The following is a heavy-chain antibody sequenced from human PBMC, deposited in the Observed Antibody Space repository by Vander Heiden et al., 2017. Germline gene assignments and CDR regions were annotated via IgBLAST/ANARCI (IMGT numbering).Heavy chain of an antibody. D-gene: IGHD6-13*01. CDR2: IKQGGSEK. Sequence: EVQLVESGGGLVQPGGSLRLSCAASGFTFSSYWLSSVRQAPGKGLEWVANIKQGGSEKYYVDSVKGRFTISRDNAKNSLYLQMNSLRAEDTAVYYCARNRGSSSWFVNQGYFDYWGQGTLVTVSS. V-gene: IGHV3-7*01. CDR1: GFTFSSYW. J-gene: IGHJ4*02. CDR3: ARNRGSSSWFVNQGYFDY.